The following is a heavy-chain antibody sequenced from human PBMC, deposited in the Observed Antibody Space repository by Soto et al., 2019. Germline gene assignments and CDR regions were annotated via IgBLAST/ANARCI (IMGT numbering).Heavy chain of an antibody. V-gene: IGHV3-11*03. D-gene: IGHD3-10*02. CDR1: VFSISDHY. Sequence: PGGSLRLSCAASVFSISDHYMSLIRQAPGKGLEWVSYSSNSGTVTKYADSVKGRFSISRDNAKNSLYLEINSLRGEDTAIYYCVRSGDNYNVLDYWGQGTTVTVSS. J-gene: IGHJ4*02. CDR3: VRSGDNYNVLDY. CDR2: SSNSGTVT.